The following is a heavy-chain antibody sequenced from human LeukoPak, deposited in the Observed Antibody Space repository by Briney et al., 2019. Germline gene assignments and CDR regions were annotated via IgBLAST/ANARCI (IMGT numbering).Heavy chain of an antibody. CDR3: AKGTKAYYGSGSFYLSRDHFISR. Sequence: GGSLRLSCAASGFTFSRYGMHWVRQAPGKGLEWVGFIRYDGSNKYYADSVKGRFTISRDNSKNTLYVQMNSLRAGDTAVYYCAKGTKAYYGSGSFYLSRDHFISRWGQGTLVTVSS. D-gene: IGHD3-10*01. J-gene: IGHJ4*02. CDR2: IRYDGSNK. V-gene: IGHV3-30*02. CDR1: GFTFSRYG.